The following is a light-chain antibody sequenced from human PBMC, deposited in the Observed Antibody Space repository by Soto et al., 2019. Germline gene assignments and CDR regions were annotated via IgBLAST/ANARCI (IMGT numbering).Light chain of an antibody. V-gene: IGKV1-5*01. J-gene: IGKJ5*01. Sequence: DIQMTQSPSTLSASVGDRVTITCRASQSISRWLAWYQQKPGKAPQALIYDASSLKSGVPSRFSGNGSGTDFTFTISSLQPEDFAVYYCQLYGISPHFGQGTRLEIK. CDR1: QSISRW. CDR3: QLYGISPH. CDR2: DAS.